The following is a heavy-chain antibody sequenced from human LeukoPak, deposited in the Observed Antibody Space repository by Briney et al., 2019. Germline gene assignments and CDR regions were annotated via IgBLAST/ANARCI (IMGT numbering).Heavy chain of an antibody. Sequence: ASVKVSCKAYGYTFNDYYTHWVRQAPGQGLEWMGWINPKSGGTNYAQKFQDRVTMIRDTSIRTAYMELSRLRSDDTAVYYCARDHSGSFLIYFDYWGQGTLVTVSS. D-gene: IGHD1-26*01. CDR2: INPKSGGT. CDR3: ARDHSGSFLIYFDY. V-gene: IGHV1-2*02. J-gene: IGHJ4*02. CDR1: GYTFNDYY.